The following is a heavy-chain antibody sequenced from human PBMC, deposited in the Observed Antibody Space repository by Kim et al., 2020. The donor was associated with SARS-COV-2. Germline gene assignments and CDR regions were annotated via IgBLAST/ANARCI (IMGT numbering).Heavy chain of an antibody. J-gene: IGHJ4*02. CDR2: IIPILGIA. Sequence: SVKVSCKASGGTFSSYAISWVRQAPGQGLEWMGRIIPILGIANYAQKFQGRVTITADKSTSTAYMELSSLRSEDTAVYYCARDGIPGRGWPWAYCGGDCYSDYWGQGTLVTVSS. V-gene: IGHV1-69*04. D-gene: IGHD2-21*02. CDR3: ARDGIPGRGWPWAYCGGDCYSDY. CDR1: GGTFSSYA.